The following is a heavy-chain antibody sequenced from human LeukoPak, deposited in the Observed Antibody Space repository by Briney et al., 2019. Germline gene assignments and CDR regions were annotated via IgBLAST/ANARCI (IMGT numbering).Heavy chain of an antibody. V-gene: IGHV4-59*01. Sequence: SETLSLTCSVSGVSMSSYYWSWIRQPPGKGLEWIGYVHYTGTTNYNASLKSRVTISLDTSKNQFSLRLSSVTAADTAVYYCASFLAHRSNDYWGQGTLVTVSS. CDR3: ASFLAHRSNDY. D-gene: IGHD2/OR15-2a*01. CDR2: VHYTGTT. CDR1: GVSMSSYY. J-gene: IGHJ4*02.